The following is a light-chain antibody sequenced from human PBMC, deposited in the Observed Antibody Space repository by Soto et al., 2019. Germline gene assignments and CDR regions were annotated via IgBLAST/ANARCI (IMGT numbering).Light chain of an antibody. CDR1: QNIRNY. J-gene: IGKJ4*01. CDR3: QQSYNIQALT. CDR2: GAA. Sequence: DIQMTPLPFSLSAFVGDRVAITFRASQNIRNYLNWYQQKPGKAPKVLIYGAASLQSGVPSRFSGSGSGTNFTLTINSLQPEDYATYYCQQSYNIQALTFGGGTKVDIK. V-gene: IGKV1-39*01.